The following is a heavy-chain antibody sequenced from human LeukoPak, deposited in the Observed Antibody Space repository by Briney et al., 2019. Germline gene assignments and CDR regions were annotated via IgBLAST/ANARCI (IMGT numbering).Heavy chain of an antibody. D-gene: IGHD5-12*01. CDR2: ISSTSSDI. J-gene: IGHJ4*02. CDR1: GFSFSDSR. CDR3: AKGLFSGYDKYLDS. V-gene: IGHV3-21*04. Sequence: GGSLRLSCAASGFSFSDSRMNWVRQAPGKGLEWVSFISSTSSDINYADSVRDRFTISRDNAKNSLFLQMDSLRVEDTAVYYCAKGLFSGYDKYLDSWGQGTLVTVSS.